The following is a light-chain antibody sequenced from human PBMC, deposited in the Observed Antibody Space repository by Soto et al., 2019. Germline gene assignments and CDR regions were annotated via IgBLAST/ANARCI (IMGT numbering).Light chain of an antibody. CDR3: GTWDSSLSAGQVV. V-gene: IGLV1-51*01. Sequence: QSVLMQPPSVSAAPGQKVTISCSGSSSNIGNNYVSWYQQLPGTAPKLLIYDNNKRPSGIPDRFSGSKSGTSATLGITGLQTGDEADYYCGTWDSSLSAGQVVFGGGTKLTVL. CDR2: DNN. J-gene: IGLJ2*01. CDR1: SSNIGNNY.